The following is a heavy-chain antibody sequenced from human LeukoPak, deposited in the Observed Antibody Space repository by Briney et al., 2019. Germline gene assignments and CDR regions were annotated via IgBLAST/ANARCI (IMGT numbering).Heavy chain of an antibody. CDR3: AREDRLDGAPYLIGP. CDR1: GYTFTDYY. CDR2: INPNSGVT. Sequence: GASVKVSCKTSGYTFTDYYMHWVRQAPGQGLEWMGWINPNSGVTSSAQKFQGRVTMTRNTSITTVYMEVRWLTSDDTAIYYCAREDRLDGAPYLIGPWGQGTLVTVSS. J-gene: IGHJ5*02. D-gene: IGHD2-21*01. V-gene: IGHV1-2*02.